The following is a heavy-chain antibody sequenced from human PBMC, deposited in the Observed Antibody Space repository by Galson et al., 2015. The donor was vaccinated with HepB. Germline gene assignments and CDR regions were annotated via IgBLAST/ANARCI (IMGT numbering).Heavy chain of an antibody. Sequence: SVKVSCKASGYTFTSYGISWVRQAPGQGLEWMGWISAYNGNTNYAQKLQGRVTMTTDTSTSTAYMELRSLRSDDTAVYYCAREQQLDYYYYGMDVWGQGTTVTVSS. CDR1: GYTFTSYG. CDR3: AREQQLDYYYYGMDV. J-gene: IGHJ6*02. V-gene: IGHV1-18*04. D-gene: IGHD6-13*01. CDR2: ISAYNGNT.